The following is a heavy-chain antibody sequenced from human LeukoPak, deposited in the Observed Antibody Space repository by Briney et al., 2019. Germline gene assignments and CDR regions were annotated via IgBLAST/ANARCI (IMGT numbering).Heavy chain of an antibody. V-gene: IGHV3-33*01. CDR2: ISFDGSNT. D-gene: IGHD3-10*01. CDR3: ARDLNARKDGLHFGADC. CDR1: GFTFSSYG. J-gene: IGHJ4*02. Sequence: PGGSLRLSCAASGFTFSSYGMHWVRQAPGKGLEWVSIISFDGSNTYYGDSVRGRFTISRDNSKNTVDLQMDSLRVEDTAVSYCARDLNARKDGLHFGADCWGQGSLVTVSS.